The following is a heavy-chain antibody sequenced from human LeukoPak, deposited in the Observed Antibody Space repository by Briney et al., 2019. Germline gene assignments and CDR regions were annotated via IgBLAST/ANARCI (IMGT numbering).Heavy chain of an antibody. J-gene: IGHJ4*02. V-gene: IGHV4-34*01. CDR2: INHSGST. CDR1: GGSFSGYY. CDR3: ARGRRLAVAGTNFDY. Sequence: SETLSLTCAVYGGSFSGYYWSWIRQPPGKGLEWIGEINHSGSTNYNPSLKSRVTISVDTSKNQFSLELSSVTAADTAVYYCARGRRLAVAGTNFDYWGQGTLVTVSS. D-gene: IGHD6-19*01.